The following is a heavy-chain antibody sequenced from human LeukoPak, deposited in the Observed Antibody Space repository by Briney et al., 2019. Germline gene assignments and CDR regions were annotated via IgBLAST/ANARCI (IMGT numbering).Heavy chain of an antibody. CDR3: AREDGHCYAFDI. J-gene: IGHJ3*02. CDR1: GYTFTGYY. Sequence: ASVKVSCKASGYTFTGYYMHWVRQAPGQGLEWMGWINPNSGGTNYAQKFQGRVTMTRDTSISTAYMELSRLRSDDTAVYYCAREDGHCYAFDIWGQGTMVTVSS. CDR2: INPNSGGT. V-gene: IGHV1-2*02. D-gene: IGHD2-15*01.